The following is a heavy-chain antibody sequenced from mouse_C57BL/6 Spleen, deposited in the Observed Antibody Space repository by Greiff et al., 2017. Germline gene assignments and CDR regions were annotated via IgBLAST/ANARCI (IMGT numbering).Heavy chain of an antibody. D-gene: IGHD1-1*01. V-gene: IGHV5-6*01. Sequence: EVMLVESGGDLVKPGGSLKLSCAASGFTFSSYGMSWVRQTPDKRLEWVATISSGGSYTYYPASVKGRFTISRDNAKNTLYLQMSSLKSEDTAMYYCAREITTVVEDYFDYWGQGTTLTVSS. CDR3: AREITTVVEDYFDY. CDR2: ISSGGSYT. J-gene: IGHJ2*01. CDR1: GFTFSSYG.